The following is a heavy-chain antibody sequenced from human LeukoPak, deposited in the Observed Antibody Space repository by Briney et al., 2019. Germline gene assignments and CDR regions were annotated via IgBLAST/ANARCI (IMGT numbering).Heavy chain of an antibody. D-gene: IGHD2-2*01. CDR1: GYTLTELS. CDR2: FDPEDGET. J-gene: IGHJ2*01. V-gene: IGHV1-24*01. Sequence: ASVKVSCKVSGYTLTELSMHWVRQAPGKGLEWMGGFDPEDGETIYAQKFQGRVTMTEDTSTDTAYMELSSLRSEDTAVYYCAKPLGGYQLPAYWYFDLWGRGTLVTVSS. CDR3: AKPLGGYQLPAYWYFDL.